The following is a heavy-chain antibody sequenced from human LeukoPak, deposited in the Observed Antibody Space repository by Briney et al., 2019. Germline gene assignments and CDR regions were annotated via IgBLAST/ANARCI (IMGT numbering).Heavy chain of an antibody. J-gene: IGHJ3*02. CDR2: IYYSGST. CDR1: GGSISSGGYY. Sequence: PSETLSLTCTVSGGSISSGGYYWSWIRQHPGKGLEWIGYIYYSGSTYYNPSLKSRVTISVDTSKNQFSLKLSSVTAADTAVYYCARSSTGDDAFDIWGQGTMVTVSS. CDR3: ARSSTGDDAFDI. D-gene: IGHD4-17*01. V-gene: IGHV4-31*03.